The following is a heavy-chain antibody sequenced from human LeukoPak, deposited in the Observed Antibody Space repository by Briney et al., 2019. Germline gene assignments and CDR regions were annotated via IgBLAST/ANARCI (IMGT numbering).Heavy chain of an antibody. J-gene: IGHJ4*02. D-gene: IGHD3-10*01. CDR3: ARGARSSDY. CDR1: GLSISANS. CDR2: IYNSVTT. Sequence: PSETLSLTCTVSGLSISANSWSWIRQPPGKGLEWIGYIYNSVTTNYNPSLTSRVTISVDTSKNQLSLELSSATAADTAVYYCARGARSSDYWGQGTLVTVSS. V-gene: IGHV4-59*13.